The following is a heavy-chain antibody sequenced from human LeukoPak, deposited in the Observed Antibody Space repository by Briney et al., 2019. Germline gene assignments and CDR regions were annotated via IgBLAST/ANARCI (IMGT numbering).Heavy chain of an antibody. CDR3: ARVYSGYDFDY. D-gene: IGHD5-12*01. J-gene: IGHJ4*02. CDR1: GGSISSGGYY. Sequence: SQTLSLTCTVSGGSISSGGYYWSWIRQPPGKGLEWIGYIYYSGSTYYNPSLKSRVTISVGTSKNQFSLKLSSVTAADTAVYYCARVYSGYDFDYWGQGTLVTVSP. CDR2: IYYSGST. V-gene: IGHV4-31*03.